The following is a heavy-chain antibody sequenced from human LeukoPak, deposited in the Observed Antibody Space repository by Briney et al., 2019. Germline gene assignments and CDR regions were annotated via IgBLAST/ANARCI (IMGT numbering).Heavy chain of an antibody. V-gene: IGHV4-39*01. D-gene: IGHD4-11*01. CDR2: IYYSGST. Sequence: PSETLSLTCTVSGGSISSSSYYWGWMRQPPGKGLEWIGSIYYSGSTYYNPPLKSRVTISVDTSKNQFSLKLSSVTAADTAVYYCARQWTTVTDYWGQGTLVTVSS. CDR3: ARQWTTVTDY. CDR1: GGSISSSSYY. J-gene: IGHJ4*02.